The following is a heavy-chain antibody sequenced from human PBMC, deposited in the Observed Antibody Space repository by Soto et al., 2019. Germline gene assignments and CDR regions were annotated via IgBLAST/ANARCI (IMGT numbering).Heavy chain of an antibody. CDR3: ARDPATAKQEGFDF. V-gene: IGHV1-2*02. D-gene: IGHD1-1*01. J-gene: IGHJ4*02. CDR1: GSTFSDYY. Sequence: GASVKVSCKASGSTFSDYYIHWVRQAPGQGLERMGWINPNSGGTKYAPKFQGGVTMTRDTSITTAYMELSRLRSGDTAVYDCARDPATAKQEGFDFWGQGTLVTVSS. CDR2: INPNSGGT.